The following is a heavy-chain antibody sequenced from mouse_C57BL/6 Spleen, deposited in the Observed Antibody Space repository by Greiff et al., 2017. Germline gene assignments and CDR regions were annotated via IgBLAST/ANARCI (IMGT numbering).Heavy chain of an antibody. CDR3: ASAVSFDY. J-gene: IGHJ2*01. D-gene: IGHD3-3*01. V-gene: IGHV1-50*01. Sequence: VQLHQPGAELVKPGASVKLSCKASGYTFTSYWMQWVKQRPGQGLEWIGEIDPSDSYTNYNQKFKGKATLTVDTSSSTAYMQLSSLTSEDSAVYYCASAVSFDYWGQGTTLTVSS. CDR2: IDPSDSYT. CDR1: GYTFTSYW.